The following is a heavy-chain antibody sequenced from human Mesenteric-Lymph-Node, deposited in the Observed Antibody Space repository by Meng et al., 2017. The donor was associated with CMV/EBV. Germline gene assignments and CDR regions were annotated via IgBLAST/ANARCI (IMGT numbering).Heavy chain of an antibody. CDR2: ISAYNGNT. D-gene: IGHD6-6*01. CDR3: ARDLIFARPLSPHYFDY. V-gene: IGHV1-18*01. CDR1: GYTFTSYG. Sequence: ASVKVSCKASGYTFTSYGISWVRQAPGQGLEWMGWISAYNGNTNYAQKLQGRVTMTTDTSTSTAYIELRSLRSDDTAVYYCARDLIFARPLSPHYFDYWGQGTLVTVSS. J-gene: IGHJ4*02.